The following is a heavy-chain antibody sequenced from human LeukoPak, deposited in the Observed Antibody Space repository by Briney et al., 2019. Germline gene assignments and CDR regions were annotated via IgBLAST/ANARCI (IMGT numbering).Heavy chain of an antibody. D-gene: IGHD6-19*01. CDR3: ARDSVAGTRAGGYYYYGMDV. CDR2: TYTSGST. Sequence: SQTLSLTCTVSGGSISSGSYYWSWIRQPAGKGLEWIGRTYTSGSTNYNPSLKSRVTISVDTSKNQFSLKLSSVTAADTAVYYCARDSVAGTRAGGYYYYGMDVWGQGTTVTVSS. CDR1: GGSISSGSYY. J-gene: IGHJ6*02. V-gene: IGHV4-61*02.